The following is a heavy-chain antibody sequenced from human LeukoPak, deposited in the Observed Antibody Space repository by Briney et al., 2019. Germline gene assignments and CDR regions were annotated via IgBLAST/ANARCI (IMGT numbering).Heavy chain of an antibody. V-gene: IGHV3-48*01. D-gene: IGHD2-8*01. J-gene: IGHJ4*02. CDR2: ISSSSSTI. Sequence: GGSLRLACAASGFTFSSYSMNWVRQAPGKGLEWVSYISSSSSTIYYADSVKGRFTISRDNPKNSLYLQMNSLRAEDTAVYYCEVSFQISDYWGQGTLVTVSS. CDR1: GFTFSSYS. CDR3: EVSFQISDY.